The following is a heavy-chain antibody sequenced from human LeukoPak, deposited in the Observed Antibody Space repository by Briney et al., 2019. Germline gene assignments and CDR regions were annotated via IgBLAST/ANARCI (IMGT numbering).Heavy chain of an antibody. D-gene: IGHD1-7*01. CDR1: GFTFSSYW. CDR3: ARADERTRGAFDI. V-gene: IGHV3-74*01. CDR2: INSDGSST. Sequence: GGSLRLSCAASGFTFSSYWMHWVRQAPGKGLVWVSRINSDGSSTSYADSVKGRFTISRDNAKNTLYLQMNSLRAEDTAVYYCARADERTRGAFDIWGQGTMVTVSS. J-gene: IGHJ3*02.